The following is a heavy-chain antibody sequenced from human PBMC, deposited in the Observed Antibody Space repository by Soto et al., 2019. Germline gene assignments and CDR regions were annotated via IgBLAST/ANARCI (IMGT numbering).Heavy chain of an antibody. D-gene: IGHD1-26*01. CDR3: ARMVGATLVDF. CDR1: GASISSTTSGNW. J-gene: IGHJ4*02. Sequence: QVQLQESGPGLVRPSGTLSLTCAVSGASISSTTSGNWWSWVRQPPGKGLEWIGEIYHSGSTNYNPSLKSRVTMSVDKSKNQFSLKLRSVTAAVTAVYYCARMVGATLVDFWGQGTLVTVSS. V-gene: IGHV4-4*02. CDR2: IYHSGST.